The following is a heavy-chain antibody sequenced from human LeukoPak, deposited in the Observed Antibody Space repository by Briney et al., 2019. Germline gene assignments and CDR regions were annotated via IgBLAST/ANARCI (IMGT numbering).Heavy chain of an antibody. CDR3: ARPLHMGCSSTSCYMNYFDY. D-gene: IGHD2-2*02. V-gene: IGHV3-7*01. CDR1: GFTFRTYW. CDR2: INQAGSEE. J-gene: IGHJ4*02. Sequence: GGSLRLSCAASGFTFRTYWMSWVRQAPGKGLEWVANINQAGSEEYYVDSVKGRFSIYRDNAKNSLYLQMNSLRAEDTAVYYCARPLHMGCSSTSCYMNYFDYWGQGTLVTVSS.